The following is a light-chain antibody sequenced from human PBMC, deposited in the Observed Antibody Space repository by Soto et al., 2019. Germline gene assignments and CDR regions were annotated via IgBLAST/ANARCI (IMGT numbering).Light chain of an antibody. V-gene: IGLV1-40*01. Sequence: QSVLTQPPSVSGAPGQRVTISCTGNSSNIGAGYDVHWYQQLPGTAPKLLIFGDFNRPSGVPDRFSGSKSGTSASLAITGLQAEDEADYYCQSYDNSLLWVFGGGTKVTVL. CDR3: QSYDNSLLWV. CDR2: GDF. CDR1: SSNIGAGYD. J-gene: IGLJ3*02.